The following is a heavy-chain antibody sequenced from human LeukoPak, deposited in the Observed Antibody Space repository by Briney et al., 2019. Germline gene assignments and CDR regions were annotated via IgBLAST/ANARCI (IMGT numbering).Heavy chain of an antibody. V-gene: IGHV3-30*04. Sequence: GGSLRLSCAASGFTFSSYAMHWVRQAPGKGLEWVAVISYDGSNKYYADSVKGRFTISRDNSKNTLYLQMNSLRAEDTAVYYCAKVGTPWVITMIVAFNGGFDPWGQGTLVTVSS. CDR2: ISYDGSNK. D-gene: IGHD3-22*01. CDR3: AKVGTPWVITMIVAFNGGFDP. J-gene: IGHJ5*02. CDR1: GFTFSSYA.